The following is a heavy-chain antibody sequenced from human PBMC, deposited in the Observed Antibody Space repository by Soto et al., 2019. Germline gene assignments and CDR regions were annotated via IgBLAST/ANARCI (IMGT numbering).Heavy chain of an antibody. CDR3: ARAPLN. V-gene: IGHV4-31*03. Sequence: QVHLQESGPGLLKPSQTLSLTCTVSGASISSGGYYWTWIRQHPGKGLEWIGYIYYSGSTYSNPSLKTRATRSVDTSKNQFSLKLTSVTAAETAVYYCARAPLNWGQGTLVTVSS. CDR2: IYYSGST. CDR1: GASISSGGYY. J-gene: IGHJ4*02.